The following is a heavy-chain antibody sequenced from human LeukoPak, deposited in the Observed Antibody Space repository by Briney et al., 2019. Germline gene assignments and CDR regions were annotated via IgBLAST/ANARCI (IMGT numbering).Heavy chain of an antibody. V-gene: IGHV3-23*01. CDR3: AKDGAYGGP. J-gene: IGHJ5*02. Sequence: PGGSLRLSCAASGFTFSNYVMSWVRQAPGKGLEWVSGISGSGGSTYYADSVTGRFTISRDNSKNTLYLQMNSLRAEDTAVYYCAKDGAYGGPWGQGTLVTVSS. CDR1: GFTFSNYV. D-gene: IGHD2-21*01. CDR2: ISGSGGST.